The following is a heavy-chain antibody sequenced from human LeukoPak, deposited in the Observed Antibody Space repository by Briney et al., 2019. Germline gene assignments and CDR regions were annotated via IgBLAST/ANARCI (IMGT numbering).Heavy chain of an antibody. CDR2: ISSSSSYI. V-gene: IGHV3-21*01. D-gene: IGHD6-19*01. J-gene: IGHJ4*02. CDR1: GFTFSSYS. CDR3: ARDLSVVAGSY. Sequence: GGPLRLSCAASGFTFSSYSMNWVRQAPGKGLEWVSSISSSSSYIYYADSVKGRFTISRDNAKNSLYLQMNSLRAEDTAVYYCARDLSVVAGSYWGQGTLVTVSS.